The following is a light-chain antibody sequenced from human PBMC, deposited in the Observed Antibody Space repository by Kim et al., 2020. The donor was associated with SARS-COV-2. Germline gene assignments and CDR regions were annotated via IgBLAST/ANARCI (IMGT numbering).Light chain of an antibody. CDR2: GNN. CDR3: QSHDTSLSSCV. J-gene: IGLJ3*02. V-gene: IGLV1-40*01. Sequence: QRVSISCSGSSSNIGAGYDVHWYQQFPGEAPKLLIYGNNNRPSGVPDRFSGSKSGTSASLTITGLQAEDEANYYCQSHDTSLSSCVFGGGTQLTVL. CDR1: SSNIGAGYD.